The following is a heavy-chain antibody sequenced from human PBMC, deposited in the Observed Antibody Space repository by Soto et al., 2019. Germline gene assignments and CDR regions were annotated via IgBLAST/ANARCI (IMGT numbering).Heavy chain of an antibody. J-gene: IGHJ5*02. CDR2: INHSGST. D-gene: IGHD6-6*01. CDR3: ARGRIAARPCWFDP. V-gene: IGHV4-34*01. Sequence: QVQLQQWGAGLLKPSETLSLTCAVYGGSFSGYYWSWIRQPPGKGLEWIGEINHSGSTNYNPSLKSRVTISVDTSKNKFSLKLSSVTAADTAVYYCARGRIAARPCWFDPWGQGTLVTVSS. CDR1: GGSFSGYY.